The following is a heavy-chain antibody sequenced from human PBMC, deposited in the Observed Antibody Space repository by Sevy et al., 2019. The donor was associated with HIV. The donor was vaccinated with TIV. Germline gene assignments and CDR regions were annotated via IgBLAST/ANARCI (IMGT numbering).Heavy chain of an antibody. CDR1: RFTFSTYD. CDR3: AKGQGYDYIWGNERSGYYFDY. V-gene: IGHV3-30*18. CDR2: ISHDGSYQ. J-gene: IGHJ4*02. D-gene: IGHD3-16*01. Sequence: GGSLRLSCAASRFTFSTYDIHWVRQAPGKGLEWVAVISHDGSYQYYTDSVKGRFTISRDDSKNKAYLQMNSLRADDSGVYYCAKGQGYDYIWGNERSGYYFDYWGQGTLVTVSS.